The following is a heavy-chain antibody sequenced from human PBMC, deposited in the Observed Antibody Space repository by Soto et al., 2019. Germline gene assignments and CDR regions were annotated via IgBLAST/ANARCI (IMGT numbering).Heavy chain of an antibody. CDR3: AKDAAYYFDY. Sequence: SLRLSCAASGFTFDDYAMHWVRQAPGKGLEWVSGISRGSGSIDYADSVKGRFTISRDNAKNSLYLQMNSLRAEDTALYYCAKDAAYYFDYWGQGTLVTVSS. V-gene: IGHV3-9*01. CDR2: ISRGSGSI. CDR1: GFTFDDYA. J-gene: IGHJ4*02. D-gene: IGHD6-25*01.